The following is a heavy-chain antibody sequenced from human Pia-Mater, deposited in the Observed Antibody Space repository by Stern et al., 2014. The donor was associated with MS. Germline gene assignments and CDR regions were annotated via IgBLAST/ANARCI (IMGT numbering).Heavy chain of an antibody. D-gene: IGHD6-19*01. J-gene: IGHJ3*02. CDR3: SRKNVPTFSHVDSGLRQVNHDAFDI. CDR1: GFRFGDYG. V-gene: IGHV3-49*03. Sequence: EVQLVESGGGLVQPGRSLRLSCTASGFRFGDYGFRWFRQAPGKGLVWVGFIRSKPYGATTEYAASVKDRFTMSRDDPKSIAYLDMNSLKTEDTALYFCSRKNVPTFSHVDSGLRQVNHDAFDIWGQGTMVIVSS. CDR2: IRSKPYGATT.